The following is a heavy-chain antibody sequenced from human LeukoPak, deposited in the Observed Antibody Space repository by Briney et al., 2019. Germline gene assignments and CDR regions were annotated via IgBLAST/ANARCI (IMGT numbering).Heavy chain of an antibody. Sequence: SETLSLLCTVSGDSISTYSWCWLRQPPGKGLEWIGYIHFSGSTSYNPSLKSRVTISLDTSKNQFSLRLTSVAAADTAVYFCARHREAGIAISSLPYYYYSFYMDVWGTGTTVTVSS. D-gene: IGHD3-9*01. CDR3: ARHREAGIAISSLPYYYYSFYMDV. V-gene: IGHV4-59*08. CDR1: GDSISTYS. CDR2: IHFSGST. J-gene: IGHJ6*03.